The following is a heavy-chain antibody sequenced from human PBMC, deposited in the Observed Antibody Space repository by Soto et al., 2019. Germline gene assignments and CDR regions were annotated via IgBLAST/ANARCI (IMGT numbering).Heavy chain of an antibody. J-gene: IGHJ4*02. CDR3: ATTYISGWCYFDY. Sequence: QVQLQESGPGLVKPSETLSLTCTVSGGSISSYYWSWIRQPPGKGLEWIGYIYYSGSTNYNPSLKSRVTISVDTSKNPFSLKLSSVTAADTAVYYCATTYISGWCYFDYWVQGTLVTVSS. V-gene: IGHV4-59*01. D-gene: IGHD6-19*01. CDR1: GGSISSYY. CDR2: IYYSGST.